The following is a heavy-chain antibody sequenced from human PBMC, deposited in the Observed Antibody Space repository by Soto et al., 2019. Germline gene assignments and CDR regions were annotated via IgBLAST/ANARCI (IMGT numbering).Heavy chain of an antibody. CDR1: GGSISRYY. D-gene: IGHD3-9*01. J-gene: IGHJ4*02. V-gene: IGHV4-59*08. CDR2: IYYSGST. CDR3: ARHAPFYVILTGYYSWEIDY. Sequence: SETLSLTCTVSGGSISRYYWSWIRQPPGKGLEWIGYIYYSGSTNYNPSPKSRVTISVDTSKNQFSLKLSSVTAADTAVYYCARHAPFYVILTGYYSWEIDYWGQGTRVTVSS.